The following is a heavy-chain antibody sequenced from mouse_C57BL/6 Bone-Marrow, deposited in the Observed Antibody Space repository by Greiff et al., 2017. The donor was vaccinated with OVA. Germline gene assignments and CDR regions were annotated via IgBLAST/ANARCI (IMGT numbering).Heavy chain of an antibody. CDR1: GYSFTGYY. CDR2: INPSTGGT. J-gene: IGHJ1*03. D-gene: IGHD2-4*01. V-gene: IGHV1-42*01. Sequence: SGPELVKPGASVKISCKASGYSFTGYYMNWVKQSPEKSLEWIGEINPSTGGTTYNQKFKAKATLTVDKSSSTAYMQLKSLTSEDSAVYYCARWGGLDWYFDVWGTGTTVTVSS. CDR3: ARWGGLDWYFDV.